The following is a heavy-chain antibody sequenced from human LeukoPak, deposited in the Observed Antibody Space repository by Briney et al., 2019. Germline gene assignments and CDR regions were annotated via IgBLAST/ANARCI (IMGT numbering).Heavy chain of an antibody. V-gene: IGHV1-46*01. J-gene: IGHJ2*01. CDR2: INPSCGST. CDR3: ARTGIAGNWYFDL. D-gene: IGHD6-13*01. CDR1: GYTFISYY. Sequence: ASLKLFCRASGYTFISYYVHWVRRAAGQGLEWMGIINPSCGSTSYALKVKSSVTMTRDTSTSTVYMELSSLRSEDTAVYYCARTGIAGNWYFDLWGRGTLVTVSS.